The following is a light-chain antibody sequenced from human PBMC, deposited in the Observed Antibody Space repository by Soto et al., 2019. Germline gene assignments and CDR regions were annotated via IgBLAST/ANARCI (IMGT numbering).Light chain of an antibody. CDR1: QSILYSSNNKNY. CDR2: WAS. V-gene: IGKV4-1*01. J-gene: IGKJ5*01. CDR3: HQYDNWPKT. Sequence: DIVMTQSPDSLAVSLGERATINCKSSQSILYSSNNKNYLVWYQQKPGQPPKVXIYWASTRESGVPDRFSGSGSGTDFTLTISSLQAEDFAVYYCHQYDNWPKTFGQGTRLEIK.